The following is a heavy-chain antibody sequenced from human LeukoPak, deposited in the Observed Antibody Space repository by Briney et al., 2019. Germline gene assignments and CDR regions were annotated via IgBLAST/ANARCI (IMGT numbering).Heavy chain of an antibody. CDR1: GGSISSYY. Sequence: PSETLSLTCTVSGGSISSYYWSWIRQPAGKGLEWIGRIYTGGSTTYNPSLKSRVTVSVDTSKNQFSLELSSVTAADTAVYYCASTSYYGSGSYYAYWGQGTLVTVSS. V-gene: IGHV4-4*07. CDR2: IYTGGST. J-gene: IGHJ4*02. D-gene: IGHD3-10*01. CDR3: ASTSYYGSGSYYAY.